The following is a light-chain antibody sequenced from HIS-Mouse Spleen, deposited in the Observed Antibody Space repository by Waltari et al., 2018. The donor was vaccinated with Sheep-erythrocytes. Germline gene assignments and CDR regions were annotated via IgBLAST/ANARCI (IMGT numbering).Light chain of an antibody. J-gene: IGLJ1*01. V-gene: IGLV2-23*01. CDR3: CSYAGSYNHV. Sequence: QSALTQPASVSGSPGQSITIPCTGPSSDVGSYNLVAWYQQHPGKAPKLMIYEGSKRPSGVSNRFSGSKSGNTASLTISGLQAEDEADYYCCSYAGSYNHVFATGTKVTVL. CDR2: EGS. CDR1: SSDVGSYNL.